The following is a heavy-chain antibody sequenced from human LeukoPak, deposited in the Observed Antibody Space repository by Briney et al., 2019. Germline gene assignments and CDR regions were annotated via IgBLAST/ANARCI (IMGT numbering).Heavy chain of an antibody. CDR2: IYYSGST. CDR1: GGSFSGYY. Sequence: SETLSLTCAVYGGSFSGYYWSWIRQPPGKGLEWIGSIYYSGSTFYNPSLKSRVTISVDTSKNQFSLKLSSVTAADTAVYYCARGYGDYSAYWYFDLWGRGTLVTVSS. D-gene: IGHD4-17*01. CDR3: ARGYGDYSAYWYFDL. V-gene: IGHV4-34*01. J-gene: IGHJ2*01.